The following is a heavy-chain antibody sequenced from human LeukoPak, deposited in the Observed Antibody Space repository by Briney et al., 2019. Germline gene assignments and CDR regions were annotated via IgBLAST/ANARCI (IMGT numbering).Heavy chain of an antibody. J-gene: IGHJ3*02. D-gene: IGHD1-14*01. Sequence: PSETLSLTCTVSGGSISRDYWSWIRQPPGKGLEWIGYIDYAGRTNYNPSLKSRVTISVDTSKNQFSLKLSSVTAADTAVYYCARDNRVYAFDIWGQGTMVTVSS. CDR2: IDYAGRT. CDR3: ARDNRVYAFDI. CDR1: GGSISRDY. V-gene: IGHV4-59*12.